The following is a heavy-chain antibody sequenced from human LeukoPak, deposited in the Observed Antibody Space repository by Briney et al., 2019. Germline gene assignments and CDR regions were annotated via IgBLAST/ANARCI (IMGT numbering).Heavy chain of an antibody. D-gene: IGHD1-14*01. J-gene: IGHJ4*02. Sequence: PGGSLRLSCAASGFTFSTYSMNWVRQAPGKGLEWVSSISSSSSYIYYADSVKGRFTISRDNAKNSLYLQMNSLRAEDTAVYYCARGLTVHIGWGNYFDYWGQGTLVTVSS. CDR2: ISSSSSYI. CDR1: GFTFSTYS. V-gene: IGHV3-21*01. CDR3: ARGLTVHIGWGNYFDY.